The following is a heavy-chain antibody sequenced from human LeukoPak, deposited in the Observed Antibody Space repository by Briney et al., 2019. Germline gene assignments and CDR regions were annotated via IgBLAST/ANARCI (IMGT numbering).Heavy chain of an antibody. CDR1: GGSISSYY. V-gene: IGHV4-59*08. Sequence: SETLSLTCTVSGGSISSYYWSWLRQPPGKGLEWIGYIYYSGSTNYNPSLKSRVTISVDTSKNQFSLKLSSVTAADTAVYYCARGVDCSSTSCYWVWFDPWGQGTLVTVSS. CDR3: ARGVDCSSTSCYWVWFDP. CDR2: IYYSGST. J-gene: IGHJ5*02. D-gene: IGHD2-2*01.